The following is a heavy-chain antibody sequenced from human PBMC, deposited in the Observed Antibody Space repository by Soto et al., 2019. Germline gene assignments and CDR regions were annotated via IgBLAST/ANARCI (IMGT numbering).Heavy chain of an antibody. CDR2: ISAHNGNT. Sequence: QVHLVQSGAEVKKPGASVKVPCKGSGYAFTTYGITWVRQAPGQGLEWMGWISAHNGNTNYAQKLQGRVTVTRDTPASTAYMELRSLRSDDTAVYYCARGRYGDYWGQGALVTVSS. CDR1: GYAFTTYG. V-gene: IGHV1-18*01. J-gene: IGHJ4*02. CDR3: ARGRYGDY. D-gene: IGHD1-1*01.